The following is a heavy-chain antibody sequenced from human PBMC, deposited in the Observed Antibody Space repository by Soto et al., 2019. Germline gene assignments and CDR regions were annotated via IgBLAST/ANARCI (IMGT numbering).Heavy chain of an antibody. J-gene: IGHJ5*02. Sequence: QVQLVQSGAEVKKPGASVKVSCKASGYTFTNYGISWVRQAPGQGLEWMGWINTYNGNTNHAQKLQGRVTMATDTSTSTAYMERRSLRSADTAVYYCARGVGSGTYYNQYNWFDPWGQGTLVTVSS. D-gene: IGHD3-10*01. V-gene: IGHV1-18*01. CDR2: INTYNGNT. CDR1: GYTFTNYG. CDR3: ARGVGSGTYYNQYNWFDP.